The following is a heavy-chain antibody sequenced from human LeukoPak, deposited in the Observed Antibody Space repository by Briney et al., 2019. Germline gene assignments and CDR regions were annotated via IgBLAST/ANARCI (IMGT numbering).Heavy chain of an antibody. J-gene: IGHJ4*02. CDR3: TRDGIPETNWSGYYIDY. V-gene: IGHV4-39*07. D-gene: IGHD3-3*01. Sequence: SETLSLTCTVSGGSISSSSYYWGWIRQPPGKGLEWIGSIYYSGSTYYNPSLKSRVTISVDTSKNQFSLKLSSVTAADTAVYYCTRDGIPETNWSGYYIDYWGQGTLVTVSS. CDR2: IYYSGST. CDR1: GGSISSSSYY.